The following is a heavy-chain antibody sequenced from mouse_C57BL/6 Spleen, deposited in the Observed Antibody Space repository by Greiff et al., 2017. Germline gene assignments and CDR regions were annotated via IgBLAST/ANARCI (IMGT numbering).Heavy chain of an antibody. V-gene: IGHV1-76*01. D-gene: IGHD2-3*01. CDR1: GYTFTDYY. CDR2: IYPGSGNT. Sequence: QVQLQQSGAELVRPGASVKLSCKASGYTFTDYYINWVKQRPGQGLEWIARIYPGSGNTYYNEKFKGKATLTAEKSSSTAYMQLSSLTSEDSAVYFCARGDGAYWGQGTLVTGSA. J-gene: IGHJ3*01. CDR3: ARGDGAY.